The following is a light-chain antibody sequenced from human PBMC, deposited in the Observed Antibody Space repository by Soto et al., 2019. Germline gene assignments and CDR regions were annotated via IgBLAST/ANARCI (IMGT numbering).Light chain of an antibody. CDR1: QSVSSSY. J-gene: IGKJ4*01. V-gene: IGKV3-20*01. Sequence: ELVLPQSPGTLSLSPGERATLSCRASQSVSSSYLAWYQQKPGQAPRLLIYGASSRATGIPDRFSGSGSGKDFNLSSSRLEPEDFAVYYCQQYGSSPSAFGGGTKVEIK. CDR3: QQYGSSPSA. CDR2: GAS.